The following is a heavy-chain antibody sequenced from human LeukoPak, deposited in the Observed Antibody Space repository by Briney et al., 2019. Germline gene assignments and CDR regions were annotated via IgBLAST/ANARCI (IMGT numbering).Heavy chain of an antibody. Sequence: GGSLRLSCAASGFTFSSYGMHWVRQAPGKGLEWVAFIRYDGGNKYYADSVKGRFTISRDNSKNTLYLQMNSLRAEDTAVYYCAKEEVGATNWFDPWGQGTLVTVSS. CDR2: IRYDGGNK. CDR1: GFTFSSYG. J-gene: IGHJ5*02. CDR3: AKEEVGATNWFDP. D-gene: IGHD1-26*01. V-gene: IGHV3-30*02.